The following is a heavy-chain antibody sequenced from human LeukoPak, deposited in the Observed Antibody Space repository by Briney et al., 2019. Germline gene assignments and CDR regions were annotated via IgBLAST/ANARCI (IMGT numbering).Heavy chain of an antibody. CDR2: IWYDGSNK. Sequence: GRSLRLSCAASGFTFSSYGMHWVRQAPGKGLEWVAVIWYDGSNKYYADSVKGRFTISRDNSKNTLYLQMNSLRAEDTAVYYCAKAPISIYRIPEMDVWGKGITVTVSS. CDR3: AKAPISIYRIPEMDV. V-gene: IGHV3-33*06. D-gene: IGHD2-21*01. CDR1: GFTFSSYG. J-gene: IGHJ6*04.